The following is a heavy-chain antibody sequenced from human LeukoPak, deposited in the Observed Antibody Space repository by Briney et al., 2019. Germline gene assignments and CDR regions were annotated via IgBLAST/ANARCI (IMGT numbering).Heavy chain of an antibody. D-gene: IGHD2-15*01. V-gene: IGHV3-30*02. CDR2: MWFDGSNI. J-gene: IGHJ4*02. Sequence: GSLRLSCAASGFTFSSYGMHWVRQAPGKGLEWVAVMWFDGSNIYYADSVKGRFTISRDNSKNTLYLQMNSLRAEDTAMYYCAKDCNGATCQQKIDYWGQGTLVTVSS. CDR1: GFTFSSYG. CDR3: AKDCNGATCQQKIDY.